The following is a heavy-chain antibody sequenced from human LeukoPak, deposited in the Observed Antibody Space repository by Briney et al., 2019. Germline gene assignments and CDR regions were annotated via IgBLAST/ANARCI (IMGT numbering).Heavy chain of an antibody. J-gene: IGHJ4*02. V-gene: IGHV3-23*01. Sequence: GGSLRLSCAASGFTFSSYAMSWVRQAPGKGLEWVSAISGSGGGTYYADSVMGRFTISRDNSRDTVYLQMNSLRAEDTALYFCAKTPDYYGSGSSSYIDCWGQGTLVSVSS. CDR2: ISGSGGGT. CDR3: AKTPDYYGSGSSSYIDC. CDR1: GFTFSSYA. D-gene: IGHD3-10*01.